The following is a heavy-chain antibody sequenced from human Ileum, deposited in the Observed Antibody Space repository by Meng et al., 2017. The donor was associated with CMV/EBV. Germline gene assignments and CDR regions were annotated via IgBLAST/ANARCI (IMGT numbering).Heavy chain of an antibody. J-gene: IGHJ4*02. V-gene: IGHV1-46*01. D-gene: IGHD6-6*01. CDR1: GYIFTIYY. CDR3: ARGGSSSSSKGWFDY. Sequence: ASVQVSCKASGYIFTIYYLHWVRQAPGQGLEWMGIINPRDGSTTYAQKFQGRVTMNRDTSTSTVYMELSSLKSEDTAVYYCARGGSSSSSKGWFDYWGQGTLVTVSS. CDR2: INPRDGST.